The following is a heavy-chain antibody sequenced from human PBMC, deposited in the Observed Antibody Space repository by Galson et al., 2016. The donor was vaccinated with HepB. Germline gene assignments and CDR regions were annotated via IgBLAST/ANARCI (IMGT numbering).Heavy chain of an antibody. CDR1: GFTFSSYA. J-gene: IGHJ4*02. Sequence: SLRLSCAASGFTFSSYAMNWVRQAPGKGLEWVSSISGNARSTYYADSVKGRFTISRDNSKNTLYLQVNSLRAEDTAVYYCAKDLSYWNPPFFAYWGQGTLVTVSS. CDR3: AKDLSYWNPPFFAY. D-gene: IGHD1-1*01. V-gene: IGHV3-23*01. CDR2: ISGNARST.